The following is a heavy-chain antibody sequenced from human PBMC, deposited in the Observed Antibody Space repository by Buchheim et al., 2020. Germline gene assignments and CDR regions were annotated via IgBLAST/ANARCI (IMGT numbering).Heavy chain of an antibody. CDR2: ISSSGRNT. V-gene: IGHV3-23*01. D-gene: IGHD6-19*01. Sequence: EVQLLESGGGSVQPGGSLRLSCAASGFSSSSFAMSWVRQAPGTGLEWVSGISSSGRNTYYADSVKGRFTISRDNSKNEMYLQMNSLRIEDTALYYCVKPSSGWTSFDNWGRGTL. CDR1: GFSSSSFA. CDR3: VKPSSGWTSFDN. J-gene: IGHJ4*02.